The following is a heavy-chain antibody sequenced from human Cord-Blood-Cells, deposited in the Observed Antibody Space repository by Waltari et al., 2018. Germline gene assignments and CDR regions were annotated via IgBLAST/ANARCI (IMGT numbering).Heavy chain of an antibody. CDR3: AKDIGYYYDSSGYYNY. CDR2: ISWNSGSI. J-gene: IGHJ4*02. CDR1: GFTFDDYA. D-gene: IGHD3-22*01. Sequence: EVQLAESGGGLVQPGRSLRLSCAASGFTFDDYAMHCVLQAPGKGLEWVSGISWNSGSIGYADSVKGRFTISRDNAKNSLYLQMNSLRAEDTALYYCAKDIGYYYDSSGYYNYWGQGTLVTVSS. V-gene: IGHV3-9*01.